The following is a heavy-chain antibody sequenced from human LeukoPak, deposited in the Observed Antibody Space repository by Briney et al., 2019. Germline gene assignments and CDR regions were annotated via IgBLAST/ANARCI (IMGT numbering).Heavy chain of an antibody. CDR3: ARELRAPYDILGRSNAFNI. Sequence: GGSLRLSCAASGFTFSSYGMHWVRQAPGKGLEWVAFIRYDGSNKYYADSVKGRFTISRDNSKNTLYLQMNSLRAEDTAVYYCARELRAPYDILGRSNAFNIWGLGTMITVSS. CDR2: IRYDGSNK. D-gene: IGHD3-9*01. J-gene: IGHJ3*02. V-gene: IGHV3-30*02. CDR1: GFTFSSYG.